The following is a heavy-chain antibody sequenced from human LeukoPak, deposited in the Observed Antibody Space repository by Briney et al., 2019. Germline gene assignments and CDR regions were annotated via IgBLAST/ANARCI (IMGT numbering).Heavy chain of an antibody. D-gene: IGHD3-9*01. Sequence: GASVKVSCKASGHTFTSYAMHWVRQAPGQRLEWMGWINAGNGNTKYSQKFQGRVTITRDTSASTAYMERSSLRSEDTAAYYCARDGRELRTVLRYLDWLSPGGMDVWGQGTTVTVSS. CDR2: INAGNGNT. J-gene: IGHJ6*02. CDR3: ARDGRELRTVLRYLDWLSPGGMDV. CDR1: GHTFTSYA. V-gene: IGHV1-3*01.